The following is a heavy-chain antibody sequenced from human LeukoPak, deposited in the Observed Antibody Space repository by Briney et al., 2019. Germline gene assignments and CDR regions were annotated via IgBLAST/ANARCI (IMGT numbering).Heavy chain of an antibody. J-gene: IGHJ4*02. Sequence: SETLSLTCTVSGGSISSYYWSWIRQPPGKGLEWIGYIYYSGSTNYNPSLKSRLTISVDRSKNQFSLKLNSVTAADTALYYCARGRDGSGSFDYWGQGTPVTVSS. CDR2: IYYSGST. CDR3: ARGRDGSGSFDY. CDR1: GGSISSYY. V-gene: IGHV4-59*12. D-gene: IGHD3-10*01.